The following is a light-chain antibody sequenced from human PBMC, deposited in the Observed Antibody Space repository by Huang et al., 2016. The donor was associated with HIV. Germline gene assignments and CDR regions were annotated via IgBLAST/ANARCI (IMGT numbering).Light chain of an antibody. J-gene: IGKJ1*01. Sequence: VVTQSPATLSVSPGEGATLSCRASQYVGTSLAWYQQKPGQSPRLVIHSVSTRATGFPARFSGSGSRTEFTLTITSLQSEDCALYYCQQYYNWPWTFGLGTKVEI. CDR3: QQYYNWPWT. CDR2: SVS. CDR1: QYVGTS. V-gene: IGKV3-15*01.